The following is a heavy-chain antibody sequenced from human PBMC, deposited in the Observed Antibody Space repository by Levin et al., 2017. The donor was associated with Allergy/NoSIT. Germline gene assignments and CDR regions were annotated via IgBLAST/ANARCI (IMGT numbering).Heavy chain of an antibody. V-gene: IGHV3-33*01. J-gene: IGHJ6*02. Sequence: HAGGSLRLSCAASGFTFSSYGMHWVRQAPGKGLEWVAVIWYDGSNKYYADSVKGRFTISRDNSKNTLYLQMNSLRAEDTAVYYCARDSVTLNYYYYGMDVWGQGTTVTVSS. D-gene: IGHD4-23*01. CDR3: ARDSVTLNYYYYGMDV. CDR1: GFTFSSYG. CDR2: IWYDGSNK.